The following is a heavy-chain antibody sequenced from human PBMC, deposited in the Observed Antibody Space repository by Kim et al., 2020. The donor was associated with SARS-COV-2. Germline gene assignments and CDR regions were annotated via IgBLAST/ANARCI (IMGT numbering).Heavy chain of an antibody. Sequence: VKGRFTISRDNSKNTLFLQMNSLRAEDTAIYYCAKGGCSSTSCLRYYFDYWGQGTLITVSS. CDR3: AKGGCSSTSCLRYYFDY. D-gene: IGHD2-2*01. J-gene: IGHJ4*02. V-gene: IGHV3-23*01.